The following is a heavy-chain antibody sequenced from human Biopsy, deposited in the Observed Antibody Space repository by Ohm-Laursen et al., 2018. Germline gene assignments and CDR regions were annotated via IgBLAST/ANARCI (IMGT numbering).Heavy chain of an antibody. D-gene: IGHD3-10*01. J-gene: IGHJ5*02. CDR3: ARAPPLIRGVVESWFDP. V-gene: IGHV4-4*07. Sequence: PGTLPLTCSVSDSSVSHDYFWSWIRQPAGQGLEWIGRIYITGETDYNPSLKSRVTMSVDSSKKQFSLKLKSVTAADTAIYYCARAPPLIRGVVESWFDPWGQGILVTVSS. CDR2: IYITGET. CDR1: DSSVSHDYF.